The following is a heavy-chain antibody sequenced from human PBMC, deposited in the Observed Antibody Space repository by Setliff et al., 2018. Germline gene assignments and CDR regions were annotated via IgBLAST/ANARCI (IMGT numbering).Heavy chain of an antibody. D-gene: IGHD3-3*01. V-gene: IGHV4-61*09. CDR1: GDSISSGSYY. CDR2: FHTGGST. CDR3: ARAGPTVTFFRVLVISWWDP. J-gene: IGHJ5*02. Sequence: LSLTCTVSGDSISSGSYYWTWIRQPAGKGLEWIGHFHTGGSTNYNRSLRSRVSISVDTSKNQFSLKLSSVTAADTATYYCARAGPTVTFFRVLVISWWDPWGQGSLVTVS.